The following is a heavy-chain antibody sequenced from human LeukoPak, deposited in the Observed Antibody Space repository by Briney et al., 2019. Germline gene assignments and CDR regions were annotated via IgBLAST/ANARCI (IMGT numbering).Heavy chain of an antibody. CDR3: ARDSASSSGY. CDR1: GGTFSSYA. D-gene: IGHD6-19*01. Sequence: RRASVKVSCKASGGTFSSYAISWVRQAPGQGLEWMGGIIPIFGTANYAQKFQGRVTITADESTSTAYMELSSLRSDDTAVYYCARDSASSSGYWGQGTLVTVSS. CDR2: IIPIFGTA. J-gene: IGHJ4*02. V-gene: IGHV1-69*01.